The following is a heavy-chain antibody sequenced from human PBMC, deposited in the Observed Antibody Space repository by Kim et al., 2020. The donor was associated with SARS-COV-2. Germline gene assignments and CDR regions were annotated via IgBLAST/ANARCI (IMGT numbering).Heavy chain of an antibody. D-gene: IGHD6-13*01. CDR2: IYYSGST. Sequence: SETLSLTCTVSGGSISSSSYYWGWIRQPPGKGLEWIGSIYYSGSTYYNPSLKSRVTISVDTSKNQFSLKLSSVTAADTAVYYCAHKSYSSSSHKYYFDYWGQGTLVTVSS. CDR3: AHKSYSSSSHKYYFDY. CDR1: GGSISSSSYY. J-gene: IGHJ4*02. V-gene: IGHV4-39*07.